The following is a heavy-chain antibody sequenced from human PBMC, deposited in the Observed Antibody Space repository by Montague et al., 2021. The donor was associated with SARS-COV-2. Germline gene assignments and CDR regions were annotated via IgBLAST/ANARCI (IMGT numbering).Heavy chain of an antibody. D-gene: IGHD3-3*01. V-gene: IGHV4-39*01. CDR2: IYYSGST. CDR1: GGSISSSSYY. J-gene: IGHJ5*02. CDR3: ARQKMGSVTIFGVVMYDRWFDP. Sequence: SETLSLTCSVSGGSISSSSYYWGWIRQPPGKGLEWIGNIYYSGSTYYXPSLKSRVSISVYTSMNQFSLKLGSVTAADTALYYCARQKMGSVTIFGVVMYDRWFDPWGKGTLVTVSS.